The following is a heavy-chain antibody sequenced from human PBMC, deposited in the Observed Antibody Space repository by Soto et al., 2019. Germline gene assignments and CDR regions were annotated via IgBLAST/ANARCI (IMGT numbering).Heavy chain of an antibody. J-gene: IGHJ4*02. Sequence: QLQLQESGPGLVKPSETLSLTCTVSGGSISSSSYYWGWIRQPPGKGREWIGSIYYSGSTYYNPSLKSRVTISVDTSKNQFSLKLSSVTAADTAVYYCARLAGSSGWYGDYWGQGTLVTVSS. CDR3: ARLAGSSGWYGDY. CDR1: GGSISSSSYY. V-gene: IGHV4-39*01. CDR2: IYYSGST. D-gene: IGHD6-19*01.